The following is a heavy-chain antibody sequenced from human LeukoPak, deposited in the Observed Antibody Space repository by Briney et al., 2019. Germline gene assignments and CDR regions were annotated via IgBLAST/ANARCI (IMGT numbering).Heavy chain of an antibody. J-gene: IGHJ5*02. V-gene: IGHV4-39*07. CDR3: ARGRRIAVAGTNWFDP. D-gene: IGHD6-19*01. Sequence: KPSETLSLTCTVSGGSISGSSYYWGWIRQPPGKGLEWIGSIYYSGSTYYNPSLKSRVTISVDTSKNQFSLKLSSVTAADTAVYYCARGRRIAVAGTNWFDPWGQGTLVTVSS. CDR2: IYYSGST. CDR1: GGSISGSSYY.